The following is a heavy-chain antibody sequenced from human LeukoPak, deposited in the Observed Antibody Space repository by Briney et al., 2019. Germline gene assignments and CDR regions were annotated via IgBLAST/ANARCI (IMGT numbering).Heavy chain of an antibody. J-gene: IGHJ4*02. V-gene: IGHV5-51*01. Sequence: GESLKISCKGSGYSFTSYWIGWVRQMPGKGLEWMGIIYPGDSDTRYSPSFQGQVTISADKSISTAYLQWSSLKASDTAMYYCARTSFGYSSPSAKFDYRGQGTLVTVSS. CDR3: ARTSFGYSSPSAKFDY. CDR2: IYPGDSDT. D-gene: IGHD6-13*01. CDR1: GYSFTSYW.